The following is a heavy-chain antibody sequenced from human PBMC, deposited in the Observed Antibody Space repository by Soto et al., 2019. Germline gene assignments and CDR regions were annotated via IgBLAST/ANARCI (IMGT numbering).Heavy chain of an antibody. CDR2: IYYTGSI. D-gene: IGHD2-15*01. J-gene: IGHJ4*02. Sequence: SETLSLTCTVSGGSFSSYYWSWIRQPPGKGLEWTGYIYYTGSIIYNPSLKSRVTMSVDMSMKQFSLKLNSVTAADTAVYYCARTTTLENYFDYWGQGTLVTVSS. V-gene: IGHV4-59*01. CDR1: GGSFSSYY. CDR3: ARTTTLENYFDY.